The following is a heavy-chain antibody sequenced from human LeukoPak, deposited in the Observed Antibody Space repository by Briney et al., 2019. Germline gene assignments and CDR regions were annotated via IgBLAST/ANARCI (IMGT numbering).Heavy chain of an antibody. CDR2: IYYSGNT. D-gene: IGHD2/OR15-2a*01. J-gene: IGHJ3*02. CDR1: GGSITSYH. Sequence: SETLSLTCTFSGGSITSYHWNWIRQPRGKGLEWIGCIYYSGNTYYNPSLKSRVTISVDMSKNQFSLRLTSVTAADTAVYYCARKNDFDIWGQGTLVTVSS. CDR3: ARKNDFDI. V-gene: IGHV4-59*01.